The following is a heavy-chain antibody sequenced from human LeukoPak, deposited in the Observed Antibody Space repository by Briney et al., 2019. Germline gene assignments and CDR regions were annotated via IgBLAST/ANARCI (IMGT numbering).Heavy chain of an antibody. Sequence: PGGSLRLSCAASGFTFSSYGMHWVRQAPGKGLEWVAFIRYDGSNKYYADSVKGRFTISRDNSKNTLYLQMNSLRAEDTAVYYCAKDGDYYDSSGYYGDAFDIWGQGTMVTVSS. D-gene: IGHD3-22*01. CDR3: AKDGDYYDSSGYYGDAFDI. J-gene: IGHJ3*02. CDR1: GFTFSSYG. CDR2: IRYDGSNK. V-gene: IGHV3-30*02.